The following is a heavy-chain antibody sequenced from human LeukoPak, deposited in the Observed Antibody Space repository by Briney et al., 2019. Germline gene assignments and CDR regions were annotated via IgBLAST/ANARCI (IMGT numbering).Heavy chain of an antibody. Sequence: PSETLSLTCTVSGGSISSSSYYWGWIRQPPGKGLEWIGYIYYSGSTNYNPSLKSRVTISVDTSKNQFSLKLSSVTAADTAVYYCARGVNLYYYYYYMDVWGKGTTVTVSS. V-gene: IGHV4-61*05. J-gene: IGHJ6*03. CDR2: IYYSGST. CDR3: ARGVNLYYYYYYMDV. CDR1: GGSISSSSYY. D-gene: IGHD1-14*01.